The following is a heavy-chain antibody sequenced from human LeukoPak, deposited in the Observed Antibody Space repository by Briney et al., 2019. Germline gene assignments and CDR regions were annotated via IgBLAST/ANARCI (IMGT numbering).Heavy chain of an antibody. D-gene: IGHD5-12*01. J-gene: IGHJ3*02. V-gene: IGHV4-59*01. CDR1: GGYNSSYP. CDR2: ISSSAST. CDR3: ARGNSGYDYAFDI. Sequence: SETLSFNCTVSGGYNSSYPWSWIRQTLGKDLHWIGFISSSASTNYNRSLKSRVTISLDTSKNQFSLRVSSVTSADTAVYYCARGNSGYDYAFDIWGQGTMVTVSS.